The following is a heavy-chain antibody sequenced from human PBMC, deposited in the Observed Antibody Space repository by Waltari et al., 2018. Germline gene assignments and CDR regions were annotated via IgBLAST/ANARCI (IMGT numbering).Heavy chain of an antibody. CDR3: AIWGSYRWGTYFDY. J-gene: IGHJ4*02. CDR2: MNPTSVKP. V-gene: IGHV1-8*03. CDR1: GYTFTSYD. Sequence: QVQLVQSGAEVKKPGASVKVSCKASGYTFTSYDINWVRQATGQGLEWMGWMNPTSVKPGYAQKFQGRVTITRNTSISTAYMELSSLRSEDTAVYYCAIWGSYRWGTYFDYWGQGTLVTVSS. D-gene: IGHD3-16*02.